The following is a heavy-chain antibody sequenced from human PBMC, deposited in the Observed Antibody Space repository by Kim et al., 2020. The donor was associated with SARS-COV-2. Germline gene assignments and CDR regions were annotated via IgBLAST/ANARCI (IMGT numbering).Heavy chain of an antibody. D-gene: IGHD2-8*02. Sequence: SETLSLTCTVSGGSISSYYWSWIRQPPGKGLEWIGYIYYSGSTNYNPSLKSRVTISVDTSKNQFSLKLSSVTAPDPAGYSCARVLVVYSPWGQGTLVTVS. CDR1: GGSISSYY. CDR2: IYYSGST. CDR3: ARVLVVYSP. J-gene: IGHJ5*02. V-gene: IGHV4-59*01.